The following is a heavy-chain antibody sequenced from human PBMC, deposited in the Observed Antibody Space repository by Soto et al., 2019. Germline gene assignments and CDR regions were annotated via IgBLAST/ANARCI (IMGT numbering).Heavy chain of an antibody. Sequence: SVKVSCKASGGTFSSYAISWVRLAPGQGLEWMGGIIPIFGTANYAQKFQGRVTMTRNTSISTAYMELSSLRSEDTAVYYCARWYSSSWYLGVGSGDAFDIWGQGTMVTVSS. V-gene: IGHV1-69*05. J-gene: IGHJ3*02. CDR3: ARWYSSSWYLGVGSGDAFDI. CDR1: GGTFSSYA. D-gene: IGHD6-13*01. CDR2: IIPIFGTA.